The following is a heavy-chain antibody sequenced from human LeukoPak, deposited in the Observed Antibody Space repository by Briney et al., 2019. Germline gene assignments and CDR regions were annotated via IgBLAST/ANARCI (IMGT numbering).Heavy chain of an antibody. D-gene: IGHD6-19*01. CDR1: GYSFTSYW. Sequence: GESLKISCKGSGYSFTSYWIGWVRQMPGKGLEWTGIIYPGDSDTRYSPSFQGQVTISADKSISTAYLQWSSLKASDTAMYYCARRKVAVAGYFDYWGQGTLVTVSS. CDR2: IYPGDSDT. CDR3: ARRKVAVAGYFDY. V-gene: IGHV5-51*01. J-gene: IGHJ4*02.